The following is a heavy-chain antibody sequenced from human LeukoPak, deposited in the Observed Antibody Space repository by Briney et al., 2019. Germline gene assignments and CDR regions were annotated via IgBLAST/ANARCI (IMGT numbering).Heavy chain of an antibody. D-gene: IGHD1-26*01. V-gene: IGHV4-59*11. J-gene: IGHJ4*02. CDR1: GGSISTHY. CDR2: MYYTGST. Sequence: SETLSLTCTVSGGSISTHYWSWLRQPPGKGLEWIGYMYYTGSTTYNPSLKSRVTISVDTSKNQFSLKLSSVTAADTAVYYCAREHSGSYWHFDYWGQGTLVTVSS. CDR3: AREHSGSYWHFDY.